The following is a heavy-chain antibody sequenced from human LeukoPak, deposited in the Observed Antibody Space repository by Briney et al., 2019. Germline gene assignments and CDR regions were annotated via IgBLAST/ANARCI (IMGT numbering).Heavy chain of an antibody. J-gene: IGHJ4*02. CDR2: INHSGST. CDR1: GVSFSGYY. CDR3: ARGRGYSYGSFDY. Sequence: SETLSFTCAGYGVSFSGYYWRWIRQPPGKGLEWIGEINHSGSTNYNPSLKSRVTISVDTSKNQFSLKLSSVTAADTAVYYCARGRGYSYGSFDYWGQGTLVTVSS. D-gene: IGHD5-18*01. V-gene: IGHV4-34*01.